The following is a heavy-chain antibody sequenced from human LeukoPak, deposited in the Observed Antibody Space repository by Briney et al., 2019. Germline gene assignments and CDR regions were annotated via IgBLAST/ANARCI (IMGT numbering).Heavy chain of an antibody. CDR1: GFTFSTYT. J-gene: IGHJ4*02. CDR2: ITSSSRTI. Sequence: GGSLRLSCAASGFTFSTYTMNWVRQAPGKGLERISYITSSSRTIWYADSVKGGFTISRDNAKNSLYLQMNGLRDDDTAVYYCARIPHPSPVGYWGQGTLVTVSS. CDR3: ARIPHPSPVGY. V-gene: IGHV3-48*02. D-gene: IGHD4-23*01.